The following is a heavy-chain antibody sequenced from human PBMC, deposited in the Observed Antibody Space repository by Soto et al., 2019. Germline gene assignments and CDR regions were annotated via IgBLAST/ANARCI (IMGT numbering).Heavy chain of an antibody. J-gene: IGHJ4*02. V-gene: IGHV4-30-2*03. CDR3: ARHTPAISISDH. CDR1: GGSISSGGYS. D-gene: IGHD2-15*01. CDR2: MYHSGST. Sequence: SETLSLTCAVAGGSISSGGYSWSWIRQPPGKGLEWIGYMYHSGSTYYNPSLKSRVTISVDTSKNQFSLKLSSVTAADTAVYYCARHTPAISISDHWGQGTLVTVSS.